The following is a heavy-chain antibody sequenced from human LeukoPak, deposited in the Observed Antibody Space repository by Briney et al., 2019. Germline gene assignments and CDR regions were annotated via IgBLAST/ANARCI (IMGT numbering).Heavy chain of an antibody. Sequence: GASVKVSCKASGYTFTGYYMHWVRQAPGQGLEWMGRINPNSGGTNYAQKFQGRVTMTRDTSTSTVYMELSSLRSEDTAVYYCARGTDYGDYPWGQGALVTVSS. CDR3: ARGTDYGDYP. V-gene: IGHV1-2*06. CDR2: INPNSGGT. D-gene: IGHD4-17*01. J-gene: IGHJ5*02. CDR1: GYTFTGYY.